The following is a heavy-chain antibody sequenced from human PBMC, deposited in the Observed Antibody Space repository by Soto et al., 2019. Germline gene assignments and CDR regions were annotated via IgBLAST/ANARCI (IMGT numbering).Heavy chain of an antibody. CDR3: ARSIVVVTALDY. D-gene: IGHD2-21*02. J-gene: IGHJ4*02. CDR1: GYTFTSYA. CDR2: INAGNGNT. Sequence: ASVKVSCKPSGYTFTSYAMHWVRQAPGQRLEWMGWINAGNGNTKYSQKFQGRVTITRDTSASTAYMELSSLRYEDTAVYYCARSIVVVTALDYWGQVTLVTVSS. V-gene: IGHV1-3*01.